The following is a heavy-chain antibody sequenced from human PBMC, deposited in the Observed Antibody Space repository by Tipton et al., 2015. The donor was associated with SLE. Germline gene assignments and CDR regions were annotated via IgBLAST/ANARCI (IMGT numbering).Heavy chain of an antibody. J-gene: IGHJ4*02. V-gene: IGHV3-43*01. CDR1: GFTFDDYT. CDR3: AKAIGGGSSSRGYYFDY. D-gene: IGHD6-6*01. Sequence: SLRLSCAASGFTFDDYTMHWVRQAPGKGLEWVSLISWDGGSTYYADSVKGRFTISRDNSKNSLYLQMNSLRTEDTALYYCAKAIGGGSSSRGYYFDYWGQGTLVTVSS. CDR2: ISWDGGST.